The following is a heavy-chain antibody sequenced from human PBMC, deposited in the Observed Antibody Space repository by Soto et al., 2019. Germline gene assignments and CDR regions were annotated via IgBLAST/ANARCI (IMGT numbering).Heavy chain of an antibody. CDR1: GGSISSGDYY. Sequence: SETLSLTCTVSGGSISSGDYYWSWIRQPPGNGLEWIGYIYYSGSTYYNPSLKSRVTISVDTSKNQFSLKLSSVTAADTAVYYCARLPVTMVRGVIKRTGMDVWGQGTTVTVSS. CDR2: IYYSGST. D-gene: IGHD3-10*01. J-gene: IGHJ6*02. V-gene: IGHV4-30-4*01. CDR3: ARLPVTMVRGVIKRTGMDV.